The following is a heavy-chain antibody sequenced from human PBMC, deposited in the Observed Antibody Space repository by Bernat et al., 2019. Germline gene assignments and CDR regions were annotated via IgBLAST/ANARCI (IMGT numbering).Heavy chain of an antibody. J-gene: IGHJ6*02. CDR1: GGSFSGYY. V-gene: IGHV4-34*01. D-gene: IGHD4-11*01. Sequence: QVQLQQWGAGLLKPSETLSLTCAVYGGSFSGYYWSWIRQPPGKGLEWIGEINHSGSTNYNPSLKSRVTISVDTSKNQFSLKLSSVTAADTAVYYCARAVTVARIHYYYGMDVWGQGTTVTVSS. CDR3: ARAVTVARIHYYYGMDV. CDR2: INHSGST.